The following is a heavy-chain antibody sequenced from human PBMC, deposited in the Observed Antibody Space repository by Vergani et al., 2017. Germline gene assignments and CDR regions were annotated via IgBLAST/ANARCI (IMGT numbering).Heavy chain of an antibody. V-gene: IGHV1-24*01. CDR3: ARGVSRRIPYDSSHYYYGMDV. D-gene: IGHD3-22*01. CDR1: GYTLTELS. CDR2: FDPEDGET. Sequence: QVQLVQSGAEVKKPGASVKVSCKVSGYTLTELSMHWVRQAPGKGLEWMGGFDPEDGETIYAQKFQGRVTMTEDTSTDTAYMELSSLRSEDTAVYYCARGVSRRIPYDSSHYYYGMDVWGQGTTVTVSS. J-gene: IGHJ6*02.